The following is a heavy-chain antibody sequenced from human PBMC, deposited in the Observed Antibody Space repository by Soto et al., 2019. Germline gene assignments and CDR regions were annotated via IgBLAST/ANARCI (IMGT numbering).Heavy chain of an antibody. CDR2: IYYSGST. V-gene: IGHV4-39*01. CDR3: ATQVVPAANPHFDY. CDR1: GGSISSSSYY. D-gene: IGHD2-2*01. J-gene: IGHJ4*02. Sequence: QLQLQESGPGLVKPSETLSLTCTVSGGSISSSSYYWGWIRQPPGKGLEWIGSIYYSGSTYYNPSLTSRVTISVDTCKNQFSVKLSSVTAADTAVYYCATQVVPAANPHFDYWGQGTLVTVSS.